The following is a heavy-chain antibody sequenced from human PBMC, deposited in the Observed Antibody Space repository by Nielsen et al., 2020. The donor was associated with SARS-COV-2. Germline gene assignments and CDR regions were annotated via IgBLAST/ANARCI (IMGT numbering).Heavy chain of an antibody. CDR1: GFTFDDYG. CDR2: INWNGGST. J-gene: IGHJ6*02. CDR3: ARVPYYDSSGYYSYYYYYGMDV. D-gene: IGHD3-22*01. Sequence: GGSLRLSCAASGFTFDDYGMSWVRQAPGKGLEWVSGINWNGGSTGYADSVKGRFTISRDNAKNSLYLRMNSLRAEDTALYHCARVPYYDSSGYYSYYYYYGMDVWGQGTTVTVSS. V-gene: IGHV3-20*01.